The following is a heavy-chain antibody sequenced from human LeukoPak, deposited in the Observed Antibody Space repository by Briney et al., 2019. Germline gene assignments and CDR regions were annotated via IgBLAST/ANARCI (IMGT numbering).Heavy chain of an antibody. J-gene: IGHJ4*02. CDR2: ISYDGSNK. D-gene: IGHD2-15*01. CDR1: GFTFSSYG. Sequence: GRSLRLSCAASGFTFSSYGMHWVRQAPGKGLEWVAVISYDGSNKYYADSVKGRFTISRDNSKNTLYLQMNSLRAEDTAVYYCAKGSCSGGSCYSDYWGQGTLVTVSS. CDR3: AKGSCSGGSCYSDY. V-gene: IGHV3-30*18.